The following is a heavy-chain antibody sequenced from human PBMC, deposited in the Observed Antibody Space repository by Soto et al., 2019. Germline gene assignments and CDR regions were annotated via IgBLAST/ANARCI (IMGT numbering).Heavy chain of an antibody. CDR2: ISWNSGSI. J-gene: IGHJ6*03. V-gene: IGHV3-9*01. CDR1: GFTFDDYA. D-gene: IGHD3-10*01. Sequence: GGSLRLSCAASGFTFDDYAMHWVRQAPGKGLEWVSGISWNSGSIGYADSVKGRFTISRDNAKNSLYLQMNSLRAEDTALYYGSKDYYYGSGRSGEHMDVWGKGTTVTVSS. CDR3: SKDYYYGSGRSGEHMDV.